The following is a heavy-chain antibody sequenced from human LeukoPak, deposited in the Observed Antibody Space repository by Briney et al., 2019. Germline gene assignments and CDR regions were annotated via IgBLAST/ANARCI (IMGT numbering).Heavy chain of an antibody. CDR2: LWYDGSNK. J-gene: IGHJ4*02. V-gene: IGHV3-33*01. CDR1: GVTFSKHG. D-gene: IGHD5-24*01. CDR3: ARGDMATPGRTSFIDY. Sequence: GRSLTLSCAASGVTFSKHGLHWVRQAPGKGLEWVAVLWYDGSNKNYGDSVKGRFTISRDNSKNTLYLQMNSLRAEDTAVYYCARGDMATPGRTSFIDYWGLGTLVTVSS.